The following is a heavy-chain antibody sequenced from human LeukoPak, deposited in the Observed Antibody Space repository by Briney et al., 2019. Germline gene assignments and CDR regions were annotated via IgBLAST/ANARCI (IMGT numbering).Heavy chain of an antibody. J-gene: IGHJ4*02. V-gene: IGHV5-51*01. CDR2: IYPGDSDT. CDR1: GYSFTSKW. D-gene: IGHD1-26*01. Sequence: GESLKISCTGSGYSFTSKWIGWVRQMPGKGLEWMGIIYPGDSDTRYSPSFQGQVTISADKSISTAYLQWSSLKASDTAMYYCARQCGPWDYYFDYWGQGTLVTVSS. CDR3: ARQCGPWDYYFDY.